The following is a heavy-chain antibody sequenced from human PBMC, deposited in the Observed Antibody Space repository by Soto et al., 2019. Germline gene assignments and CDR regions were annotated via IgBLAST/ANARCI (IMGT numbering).Heavy chain of an antibody. J-gene: IGHJ4*02. Sequence: EVQLVESGGGLVQPGGSLRLSCAASGFTVSSNYMSWVRQAPGKGLEWVSVIYSGGSTYYADSVKGRFTISRDNSKNTLYLPMNILRAEDTAVYYCARGGWIAALDYWGQGTLVTVSS. CDR2: IYSGGST. CDR1: GFTVSSNY. CDR3: ARGGWIAALDY. D-gene: IGHD6-6*01. V-gene: IGHV3-66*01.